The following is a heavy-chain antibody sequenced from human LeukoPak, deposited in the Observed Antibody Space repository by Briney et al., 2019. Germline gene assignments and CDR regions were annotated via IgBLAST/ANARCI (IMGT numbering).Heavy chain of an antibody. CDR1: GYTFTGYY. CDR3: ALGWFGESIRLRRGSHRYQFDY. D-gene: IGHD3-16*02. Sequence: ASVKVSCKASGYTFTGYYMHWVRQAPGQGLEWMGWINPNSGGTNYAQKFQGRVTMTRDTSISTAYMELSRLRSDDTAVYYCALGWFGESIRLRRGSHRYQFDYWGQGTLVTVSS. J-gene: IGHJ4*02. CDR2: INPNSGGT. V-gene: IGHV1-2*02.